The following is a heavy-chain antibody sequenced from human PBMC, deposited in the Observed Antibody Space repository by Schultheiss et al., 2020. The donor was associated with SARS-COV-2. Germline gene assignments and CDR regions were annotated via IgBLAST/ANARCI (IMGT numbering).Heavy chain of an antibody. CDR3: ARGGNYDAFDI. Sequence: SETLSLTCTVSGGSISSGGYYWSWIRQPPGKGLEWIGYIYYSGSTNYNPSLKSRVTISVDKSKNQFSLKLSSVTAADTAVYYCARGGNYDAFDIWGQGTMVTVSS. CDR2: IYYSGST. CDR1: GGSISSGGYY. J-gene: IGHJ3*02. V-gene: IGHV4-61*08. D-gene: IGHD4-23*01.